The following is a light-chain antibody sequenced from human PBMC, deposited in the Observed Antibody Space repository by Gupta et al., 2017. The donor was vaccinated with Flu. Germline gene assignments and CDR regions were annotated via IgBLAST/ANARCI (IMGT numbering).Light chain of an antibody. CDR2: WAS. V-gene: IGKV4-1*01. CDR3: QQENSPQYN. Sequence: DIVMTQSPDSLAVSLGERATINCKSSQSVLYSSNNKKYLAWYQQKPGQPPKLLIYWASTRECGVPDSFSGRGFGTDFTLTISSRQAEDVAVYYCQQENSPQYNFGQGTXLDIK. J-gene: IGKJ2*01. CDR1: QSVLYSSNNKKY.